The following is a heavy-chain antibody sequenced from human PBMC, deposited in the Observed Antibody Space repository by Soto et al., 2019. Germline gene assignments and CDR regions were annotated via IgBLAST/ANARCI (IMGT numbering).Heavy chain of an antibody. CDR3: ARESGYCSGGRCYSQAFDI. J-gene: IGHJ3*02. CDR1: GFTFSSYA. V-gene: IGHV3-30-3*01. D-gene: IGHD2-15*01. CDR2: ISYDGSNK. Sequence: GGSLRLSCAASGFTFSSYAMHWVRQAPGKGLEWVAVISYDGSNKYYADSVKGRFTISRDNSKDTVYLQMNSLRAEDTDVYYCARESGYCSGGRCYSQAFDIWGQGTMVTVSS.